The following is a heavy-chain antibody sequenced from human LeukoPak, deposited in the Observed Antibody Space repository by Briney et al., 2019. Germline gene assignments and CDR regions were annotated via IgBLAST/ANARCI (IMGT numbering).Heavy chain of an antibody. J-gene: IGHJ6*02. CDR2: INPNSGGT. Sequence: ASVNVSGKASGYTFTGYYMHWVRQAPGQGLEGMGWINPNSGGTNYAQKFQGRVTMTRDTSISTAYIELSRLRSDDTAVYYCARDPGSDCSGGSCYWKDYYYGMDVWGQGTTVTVSS. V-gene: IGHV1-2*02. CDR1: GYTFTGYY. D-gene: IGHD2-15*01. CDR3: ARDPGSDCSGGSCYWKDYYYGMDV.